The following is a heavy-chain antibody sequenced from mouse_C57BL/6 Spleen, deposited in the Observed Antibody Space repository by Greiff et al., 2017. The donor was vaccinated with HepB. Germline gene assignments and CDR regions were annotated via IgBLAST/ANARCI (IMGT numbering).Heavy chain of an antibody. D-gene: IGHD1-1*01. CDR1: GYTFTSYW. Sequence: QVQLQQPGAELVKPGASVKLSCKASGYTFTSYWMQWVKQRPGQGLEWSGEIVPSDSYTNYNQKFKGKATLTVATSSCTAYMQLSSLTSEDSAVYYCARRAPVVAHWYFDVWGTGTTVTVSS. J-gene: IGHJ1*03. CDR2: IVPSDSYT. CDR3: ARRAPVVAHWYFDV. V-gene: IGHV1-50*01.